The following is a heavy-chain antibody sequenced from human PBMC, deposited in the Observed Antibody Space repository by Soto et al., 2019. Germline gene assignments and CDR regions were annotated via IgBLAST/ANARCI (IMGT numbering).Heavy chain of an antibody. CDR1: GGTFSSYT. CDR3: ARPSGYSYGPEPPHYYYYYMDV. J-gene: IGHJ6*03. Sequence: SVKVSCKASGGTFSSYTISWVRQAPGQGLEWMGRIIPILGIANYAQKFQGRVTITADKSTSTAYMELSSLRSEDTAVYYCARPSGYSYGPEPPHYYYYYMDVWGKGTTVTVSS. CDR2: IIPILGIA. D-gene: IGHD5-18*01. V-gene: IGHV1-69*02.